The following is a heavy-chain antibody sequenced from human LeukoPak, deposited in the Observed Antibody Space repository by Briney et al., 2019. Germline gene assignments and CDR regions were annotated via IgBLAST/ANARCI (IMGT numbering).Heavy chain of an antibody. CDR1: GYTFTGYY. CDR3: ARDHSYCSSTSCYHWFDP. D-gene: IGHD2-2*01. Sequence: ASVKVSCKASGYTFTGYYMHWVRQAPGQGLEWMGRINPNSSGTNYAQKFQGRVTMTRDTSISTAYMELSRLRSDDTAVYYCARDHSYCSSTSCYHWFDPWGQGTLVTVSS. J-gene: IGHJ5*02. V-gene: IGHV1-2*06. CDR2: INPNSSGT.